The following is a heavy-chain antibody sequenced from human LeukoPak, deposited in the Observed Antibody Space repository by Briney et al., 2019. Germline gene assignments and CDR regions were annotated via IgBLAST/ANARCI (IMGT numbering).Heavy chain of an antibody. CDR3: ARDSQWLVPFDY. V-gene: IGHV1-18*01. CDR2: ISAYNGNT. D-gene: IGHD6-19*01. CDR1: GYTFTSYD. J-gene: IGHJ4*02. Sequence: ASVKVSCEASGYTFTSYDISWVRQAPGQGLEWMGWISAYNGNTNYAQKLQGRVTMTTDTSTSTAYMELRSLRSDDTAVYYCARDSQWLVPFDYWGQGTLVTVSS.